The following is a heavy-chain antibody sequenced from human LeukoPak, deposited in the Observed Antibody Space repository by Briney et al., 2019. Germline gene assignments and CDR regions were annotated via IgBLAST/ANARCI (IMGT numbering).Heavy chain of an antibody. Sequence: GGSLRLSCAASELTFNSNWMHWVRQAPGKGLVWASRINSDGSTTNYADSVKGRFTISRDNAKNTLYLQMNSLRAEDTAVYYCTSYTSGWNWGQGTLVTVSS. CDR1: ELTFNSNW. D-gene: IGHD6-19*01. CDR3: TSYTSGWN. CDR2: INSDGSTT. V-gene: IGHV3-74*01. J-gene: IGHJ4*02.